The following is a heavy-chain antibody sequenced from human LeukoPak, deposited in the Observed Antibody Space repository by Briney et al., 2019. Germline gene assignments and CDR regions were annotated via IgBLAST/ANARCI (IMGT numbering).Heavy chain of an antibody. D-gene: IGHD3-22*01. CDR2: ISGSGGST. V-gene: IGHV3-23*01. J-gene: IGHJ4*02. Sequence: GGSLRLSCAASGFTFSSYAMSWVRQAPGKGLEWVSAISGSGGSTYHADSVKGRFTISRDNSKNTLYLQMNSLRAEDTAVYYCAKTHPITMIVVVITPFDYWGQGTLVTVSS. CDR3: AKTHPITMIVVVITPFDY. CDR1: GFTFSSYA.